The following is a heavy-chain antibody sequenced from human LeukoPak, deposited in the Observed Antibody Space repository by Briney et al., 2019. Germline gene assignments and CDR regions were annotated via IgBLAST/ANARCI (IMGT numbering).Heavy chain of an antibody. V-gene: IGHV1-69*13. Sequence: SVKVSCKASGGTFSSYAISWVRQAPGQGLEWMGGIIPIFGTANYAQKFQGRVTITADESTSTAYMELSSLRSEDTAVYYCASRARVYYDSPADYWGQGTLVTVSS. CDR2: IIPIFGTA. D-gene: IGHD3-22*01. CDR3: ASRARVYYDSPADY. CDR1: GGTFSSYA. J-gene: IGHJ4*02.